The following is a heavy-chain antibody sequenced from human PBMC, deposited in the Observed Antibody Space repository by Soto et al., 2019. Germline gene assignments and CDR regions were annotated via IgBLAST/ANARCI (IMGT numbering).Heavy chain of an antibody. CDR1: GGSISSGGYY. Sequence: SETLSLTCTVSGGSISSGGYYWNWIRQHPGKGLEWIGYIYYSGSTYYNPSLKSRVSVSLDTSKNQFSPKLSSMTAADTAVYYCARDSSGFYYFDYWGRGTLVTVSS. J-gene: IGHJ4*02. V-gene: IGHV4-31*03. CDR2: IYYSGST. CDR3: ARDSSGFYYFDY. D-gene: IGHD3-22*01.